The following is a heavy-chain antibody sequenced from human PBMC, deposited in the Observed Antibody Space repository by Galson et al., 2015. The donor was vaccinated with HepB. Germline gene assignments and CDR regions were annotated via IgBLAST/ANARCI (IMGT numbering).Heavy chain of an antibody. CDR2: ISSSSSHI. D-gene: IGHD2-2*02. Sequence: SLRLSCAASGFTFSSYSMNWVRQAPGKGLEWVSSISSSSSHIYYADSVKGRFTISRDNAKNSLYLQMNSLRAEDTAVYYCARDKYQLPYDYWGQGTLVTVSS. V-gene: IGHV3-21*01. CDR1: GFTFSSYS. J-gene: IGHJ4*02. CDR3: ARDKYQLPYDY.